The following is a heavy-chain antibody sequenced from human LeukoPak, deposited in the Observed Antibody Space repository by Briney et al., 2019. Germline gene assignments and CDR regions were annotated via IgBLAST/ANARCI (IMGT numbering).Heavy chain of an antibody. J-gene: IGHJ5*02. Sequence: GASVKVSCKASGYTFTSYDINWVRQATGQGLEWMGWMNPNSGNTGHAQKFQGRVTMTRNTSISTAYMELSSLRSEDTAVYYCARKVTAIRGDWFDPWGQGTLVTVSS. V-gene: IGHV1-8*01. CDR1: GYTFTSYD. CDR2: MNPNSGNT. CDR3: ARKVTAIRGDWFDP. D-gene: IGHD2-21*02.